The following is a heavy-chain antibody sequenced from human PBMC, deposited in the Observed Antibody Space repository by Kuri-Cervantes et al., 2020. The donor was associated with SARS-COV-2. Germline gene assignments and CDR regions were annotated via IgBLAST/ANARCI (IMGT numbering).Heavy chain of an antibody. CDR3: ARRDAYNYDGWFDP. J-gene: IGHJ5*02. CDR1: GGSFSGYY. Sequence: SQTLSLTCAVYGGSFSGYYWSWIRQPPGKGLEWIGEINHSGSTNYNPSLKSRVTISVDKSKDQFSLKLNSLTAADTAVYYCARRDAYNYDGWFDPWGQGTLVTVSS. V-gene: IGHV4-34*01. D-gene: IGHD5-24*01. CDR2: INHSGST.